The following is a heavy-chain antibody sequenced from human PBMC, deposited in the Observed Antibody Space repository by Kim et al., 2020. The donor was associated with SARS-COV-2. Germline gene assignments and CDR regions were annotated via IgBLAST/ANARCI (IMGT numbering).Heavy chain of an antibody. J-gene: IGHJ4*02. Sequence: SETLSLTCTVSGGSISSSSYYWGWIRQPPGKGLEWIGSIYYSGSTYYNPSLKSRVTISVDTSKNQFSLKLSSVTAADTAVYYCASWFLELSKSHFDYWGQGTLVTVSS. V-gene: IGHV4-39*01. D-gene: IGHD3-10*01. CDR2: IYYSGST. CDR3: ASWFLELSKSHFDY. CDR1: GGSISSSSYY.